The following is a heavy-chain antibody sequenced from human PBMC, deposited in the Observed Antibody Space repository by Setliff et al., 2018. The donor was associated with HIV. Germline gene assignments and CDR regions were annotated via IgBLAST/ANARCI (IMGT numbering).Heavy chain of an antibody. D-gene: IGHD1-26*01. CDR2: IIPMYDTR. V-gene: IGHV1-69*13. CDR1: GGTFSSFV. CDR3: ARGTRVGANDAFDI. Sequence: ASVKVSCKTSGGTFSSFVITWVRQAPGQGLEWMGGIIPMYDTRNYAQKFQGRVTITADESTSTAYMELSSLRSEDTAVYYCARGTRVGANDAFDIWGQGTMVTVSS. J-gene: IGHJ3*02.